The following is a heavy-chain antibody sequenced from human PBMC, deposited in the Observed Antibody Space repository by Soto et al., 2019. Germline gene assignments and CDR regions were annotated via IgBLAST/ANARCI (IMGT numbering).Heavy chain of an antibody. D-gene: IGHD4-17*01. Sequence: QVQLVQSGAEVKKPGSSVKVSCKASGGTFSSYTISWVRQAPGQGLEWMGRIIPILGIANYAQKFQGRVTITADKSTSTAYMELSSLRSEDTAVYYCARARSYGDYVSWYFDCWGQGTLGTVSS. V-gene: IGHV1-69*02. J-gene: IGHJ4*02. CDR3: ARARSYGDYVSWYFDC. CDR1: GGTFSSYT. CDR2: IIPILGIA.